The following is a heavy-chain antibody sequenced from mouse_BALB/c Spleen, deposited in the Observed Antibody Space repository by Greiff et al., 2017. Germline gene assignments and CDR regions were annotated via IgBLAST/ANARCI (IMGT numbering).Heavy chain of an antibody. Sequence: EVQRVESGGDLVKPGGSLKLSCAASGFTFSSYGMSWVRQTPDKRLEWVATISSGGSYTYYPDSVKGRFTISRDNAKNTLYLQMSSLKSEDTAMYYCARQADYYGSKRTGDFDVWGAGTTVTVSS. CDR2: ISSGGSYT. CDR1: GFTFSSYG. D-gene: IGHD1-1*01. J-gene: IGHJ1*01. CDR3: ARQADYYGSKRTGDFDV. V-gene: IGHV5-6*01.